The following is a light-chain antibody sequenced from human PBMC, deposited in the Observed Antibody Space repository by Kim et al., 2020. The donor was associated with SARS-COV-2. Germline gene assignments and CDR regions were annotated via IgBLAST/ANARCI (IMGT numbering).Light chain of an antibody. V-gene: IGLV2-11*01. J-gene: IGLJ2*01. CDR1: SSDVGGYNY. Sequence: QYALTQPRSVSGSPGQSVTISCTGTSSDVGGYNYVSWYQQHPGKAPKLIIYDVSKRPSGVPDRFSGSKSGNTASLTISGLQAEDEADYYCCSYAGSYTFVVFGGGTQLTVL. CDR3: CSYAGSYTFVV. CDR2: DVS.